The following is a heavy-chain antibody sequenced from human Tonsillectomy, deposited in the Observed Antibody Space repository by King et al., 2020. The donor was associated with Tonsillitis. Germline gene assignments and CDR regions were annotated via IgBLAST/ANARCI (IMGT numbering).Heavy chain of an antibody. CDR1: AYSFTDHW. V-gene: IGHV5-51*01. CDR3: STLPRLFPHRAFDV. CDR2: IYPGDSDI. D-gene: IGHD3-22*01. Sequence: QLVQSGAEVKKPGESLKISCQGSAYSFTDHWIGWVRQMPGKGLEWMGIIYPGDSDIKYSPSFQGQVTISADKSISTAYLHWSSLKASDTAVYYCSTLPRLFPHRAFDVWGQGTMVTVSS. J-gene: IGHJ3*01.